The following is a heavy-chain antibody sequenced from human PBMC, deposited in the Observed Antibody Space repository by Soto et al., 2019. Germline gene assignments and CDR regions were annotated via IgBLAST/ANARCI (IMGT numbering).Heavy chain of an antibody. CDR3: ARVFMPIAVASGSMDV. J-gene: IGHJ6*02. CDR2: MNPNSGNT. Sequence: QVQLVQSGAEVKKPGASVKVSCKASGYTFTSYDINWVRQATGQGLEWMGWMNPNSGNTGYAQKFQGRVTMTRNTSISTAYMELSSLRSEDTAVYYCARVFMPIAVASGSMDVWGQGTTVTVSS. CDR1: GYTFTSYD. D-gene: IGHD6-19*01. V-gene: IGHV1-8*01.